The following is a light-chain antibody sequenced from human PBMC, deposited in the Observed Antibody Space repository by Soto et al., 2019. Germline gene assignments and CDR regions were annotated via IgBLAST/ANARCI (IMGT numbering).Light chain of an antibody. J-gene: IGLJ3*02. Sequence: QSALTQPASVSGSPGQSITISCTGTSSDVGGYNYVSWYQQHPGKAPKLMIYEVNNRPSGVSNRFSGSKSGNTASLTISGLRAEDEADYYCNSYTTSSTWVFCGGTKLTVL. CDR3: NSYTTSSTWV. CDR1: SSDVGGYNY. CDR2: EVN. V-gene: IGLV2-14*01.